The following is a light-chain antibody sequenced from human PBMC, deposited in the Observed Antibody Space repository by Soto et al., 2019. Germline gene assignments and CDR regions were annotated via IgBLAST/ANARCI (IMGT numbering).Light chain of an antibody. CDR2: VAS. CDR3: QPSSSTPQT. V-gene: IGKV1-39*01. Sequence: DIQMTQSPSSLSASVGDRVTITCRASQSISSYLSWYQQKPGKAPKLLINVASTLQSGVPSRVSGSGSGTDFTLAISSLQPEDVATCYCQPSSSTPQTFGGGTRVESK. CDR1: QSISSY. J-gene: IGKJ4*01.